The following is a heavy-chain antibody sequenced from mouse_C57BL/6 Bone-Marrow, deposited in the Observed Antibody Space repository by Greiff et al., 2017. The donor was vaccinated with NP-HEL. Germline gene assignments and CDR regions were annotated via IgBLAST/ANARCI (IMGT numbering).Heavy chain of an antibody. CDR2: IRSKSNNYAT. D-gene: IGHD1-1*01. CDR1: GFSFNTYA. V-gene: IGHV10-1*01. J-gene: IGHJ4*01. CDR3: VSRRSYYGTPYGGAMDY. Sequence: VQLKESGGGLVQPKGSLKLSCAASGFSFNTYAMNWVRQAPGKGLEWVARIRSKSNNYATNYADTVKDRLTISRDDSESVLYLQMNNWKTEDTAMYYCVSRRSYYGTPYGGAMDYWGQGTTVTVSS.